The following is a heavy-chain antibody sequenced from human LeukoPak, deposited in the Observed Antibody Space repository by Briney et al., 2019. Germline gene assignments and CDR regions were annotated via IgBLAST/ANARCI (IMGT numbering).Heavy chain of an antibody. J-gene: IGHJ5*02. V-gene: IGHV4-59*01. CDR2: IYYSGST. D-gene: IGHD4-17*01. CDR1: GGSISSYY. CDR3: AKTVRGTTNLFDP. Sequence: SETLSLTCTVSGGSISSYYWSWIRQPPGKGLEWIGYIYYSGSTNYNPSLKSRVTISVDTSKNQFSLKLSSVTAADTAVYYCAKTVRGTTNLFDPWGQGTLVTVSS.